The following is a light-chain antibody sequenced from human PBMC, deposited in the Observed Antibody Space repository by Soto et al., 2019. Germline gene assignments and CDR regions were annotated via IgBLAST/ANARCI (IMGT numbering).Light chain of an antibody. J-gene: IGKJ1*01. V-gene: IGKV1-5*02. CDR2: DAS. CDR3: QQYNSYWT. Sequence: DIRMTQSASSLSASLGDRVTIICRASQSVSTRLAWYQQKPGKAPKVLIYDASSWAGGVPSRFTGSGSGTEFTLTISSLKPDDFATYYCQQYNSYWTFGQGTKVDIK. CDR1: QSVSTR.